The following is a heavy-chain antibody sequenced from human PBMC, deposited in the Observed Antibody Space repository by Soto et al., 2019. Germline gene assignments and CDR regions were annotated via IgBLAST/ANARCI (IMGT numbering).Heavy chain of an antibody. D-gene: IGHD6-13*01. CDR2: ISWNSGSI. J-gene: IGHJ1*01. CDR1: GFTFDDYA. Sequence: VQLVESVGGLVQHGRHLRLSCAASGFTFDDYALHWVRPAPGKGLEWVSGISWNSGSIDYADSVKGRFTISRDNAKDSLYLQMNSLRSEDTALYYCAKGLYSSSWYWPAQHWGQGTLVTVSS. V-gene: IGHV3-9*01. CDR3: AKGLYSSSWYWPAQH.